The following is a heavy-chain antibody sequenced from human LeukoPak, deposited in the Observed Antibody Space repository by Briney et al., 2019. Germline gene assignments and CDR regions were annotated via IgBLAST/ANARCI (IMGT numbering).Heavy chain of an antibody. J-gene: IGHJ2*01. CDR2: MNADGRTV. D-gene: IGHD1-7*01. V-gene: IGHV3-74*01. CDR1: GFTFSSSW. CDR3: ARAGNYYFDL. Sequence: GGSLRLSCAASGFTFSSSWMHWVRQGPGRGLVWVARMNADGRTVNYADSVKGRFTISRDNAKNTLYLQMNSLRTEDAAVYYCARAGNYYFDLWGRGTQVTVSS.